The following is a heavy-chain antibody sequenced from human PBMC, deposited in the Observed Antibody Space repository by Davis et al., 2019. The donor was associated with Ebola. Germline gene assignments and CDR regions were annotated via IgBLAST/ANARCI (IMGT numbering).Heavy chain of an antibody. CDR1: GYTFTSYG. V-gene: IGHV1-18*01. CDR3: ARSGIAAAGIWWWFDP. CDR2: ISAYNGNT. D-gene: IGHD6-13*01. Sequence: AALVKVSCKASGYTFTSYGISWVRQAPGQGLEWMGWISAYNGNTNYAQKLQGRVTMTTDTSTSTAYMELRSLRSDDTAVYYCARSGIAAAGIWWWFDPWGQGTLVTVSS. J-gene: IGHJ5*02.